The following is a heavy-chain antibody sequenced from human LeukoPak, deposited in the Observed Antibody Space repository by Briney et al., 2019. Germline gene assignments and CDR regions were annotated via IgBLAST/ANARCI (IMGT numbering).Heavy chain of an antibody. J-gene: IGHJ5*02. V-gene: IGHV1-8*03. CDR2: MNPNSGNT. Sequence: GASVKVSCKASGYTFTSYDINWVRQATGRGLEWMGWMNPNSGNTGYAQKFQGRVTITRNTSISTAYMELSSLKSEDTAVYYCARGRRIQPHWFDPWGQGTLVTVSS. CDR3: ARGRRIQPHWFDP. CDR1: GYTFTSYD. D-gene: IGHD5-18*01.